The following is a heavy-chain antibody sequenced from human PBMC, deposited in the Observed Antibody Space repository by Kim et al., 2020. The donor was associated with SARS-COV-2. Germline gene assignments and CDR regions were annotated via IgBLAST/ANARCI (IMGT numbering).Heavy chain of an antibody. Sequence: GGSLRLSCAASGFTFSSYAMHWVRQAPGKGLEWVAVISYDGSNKYYADSVKGRFTISRDNSKNTLYLQMNSLRAEDTAVNYCARDRHYYDSSGRDAFDI. D-gene: IGHD3-22*01. V-gene: IGHV3-30-3*01. CDR2: ISYDGSNK. J-gene: IGHJ3*02. CDR3: ARDRHYYDSSGRDAFDI. CDR1: GFTFSSYA.